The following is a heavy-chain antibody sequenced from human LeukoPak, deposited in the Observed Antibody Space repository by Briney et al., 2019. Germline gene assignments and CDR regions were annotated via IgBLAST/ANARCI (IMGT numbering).Heavy chain of an antibody. Sequence: ASVKVSCKASGYTFTTYGISWVRQAPGQGLEWMGWINPKSGGTKYKQNFQGRVTMTRDTSISTAYMEVSWLTSDDTAVYYCARDIGELRLDFWGQGTLVTVSS. CDR3: ARDIGELRLDF. J-gene: IGHJ4*02. D-gene: IGHD3-10*01. CDR2: INPKSGGT. CDR1: GYTFTTYG. V-gene: IGHV1-2*02.